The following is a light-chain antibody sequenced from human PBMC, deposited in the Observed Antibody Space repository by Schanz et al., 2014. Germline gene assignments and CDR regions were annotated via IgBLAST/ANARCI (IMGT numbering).Light chain of an antibody. V-gene: IGLV2-8*01. CDR1: SSDVGGYNF. Sequence: QSVLTQPPSASGSPGQSVTISCTGTSSDVGGYNFVSWYQQHPGKAPKLMIYEVSKRPSGVPDRFSGSKSGNTASLTISGLHPEDEADYYCISYTSSRTKGVFGGGTKLTVL. J-gene: IGLJ3*02. CDR2: EVS. CDR3: ISYTSSRTKGV.